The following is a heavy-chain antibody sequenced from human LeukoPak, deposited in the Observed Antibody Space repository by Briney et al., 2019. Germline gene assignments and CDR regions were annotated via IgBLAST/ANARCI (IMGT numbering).Heavy chain of an antibody. J-gene: IGHJ5*02. Sequence: ASVKVSCKVSGYTLTELSMHWVRQAPGKGLEWMGGFDPEDGETIYAQKFQGRVTMTEDTSTDTAYMELSSLRSEDTAVYYCAAAVAAAGLYNWFATWGQGTLVSVSS. D-gene: IGHD6-13*01. CDR1: GYTLTELS. V-gene: IGHV1-24*01. CDR3: AAAVAAAGLYNWFAT. CDR2: FDPEDGET.